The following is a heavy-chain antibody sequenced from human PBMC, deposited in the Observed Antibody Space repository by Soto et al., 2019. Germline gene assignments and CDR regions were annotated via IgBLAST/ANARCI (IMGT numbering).Heavy chain of an antibody. CDR3: ARDRLWFDYYYYGMDV. D-gene: IGHD3-10*01. CDR2: INAGNGNT. Sequence: ASVKVSCKASGYTFTSYAMHWVRQAPGQRLEWMGWINAGNGNTKYSQKFQGRVTITRDTSASTAYMELSSLRSEDTAVYYCARDRLWFDYYYYGMDVWGQGTTVTVSS. CDR1: GYTFTSYA. V-gene: IGHV1-3*01. J-gene: IGHJ6*02.